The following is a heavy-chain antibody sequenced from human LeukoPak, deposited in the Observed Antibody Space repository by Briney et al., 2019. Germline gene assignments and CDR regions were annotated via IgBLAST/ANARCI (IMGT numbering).Heavy chain of an antibody. J-gene: IGHJ6*02. CDR3: ARAETAVTPGETMDV. D-gene: IGHD4-17*01. V-gene: IGHV4-34*01. CDR2: INHSGGT. Sequence: SETLSLTCAVYGGSFSGYSWSWIRQPPGKGLEWLGEINHSGGTNYNPSLKSRVSILIDTSKNQFSLKLSSGTAADTAVYYCARAETAVTPGETMDVWGQGTTVTVSS. CDR1: GGSFSGYS.